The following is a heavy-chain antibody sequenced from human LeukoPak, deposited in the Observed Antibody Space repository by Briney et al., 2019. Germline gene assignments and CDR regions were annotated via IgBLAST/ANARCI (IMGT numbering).Heavy chain of an antibody. V-gene: IGHV3-30*02. Sequence: GGSLRLSCAASGFTFSSYAMSWVRQAPGKGLEWVAFIRYDGSNKYYADSVKGRFTISRDNSKNTLYLQMNSLRAEDTAVYYCAKDIVVVPAAYDAFDIWGQGTMVTVSS. CDR1: GFTFSSYA. CDR2: IRYDGSNK. D-gene: IGHD2-2*01. J-gene: IGHJ3*02. CDR3: AKDIVVVPAAYDAFDI.